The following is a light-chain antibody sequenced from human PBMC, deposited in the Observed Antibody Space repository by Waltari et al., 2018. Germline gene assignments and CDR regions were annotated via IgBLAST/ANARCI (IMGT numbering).Light chain of an antibody. Sequence: DIQMTQSPSSLSASVGDRVTVNCRASQSISTSLNWYQQKPGKAPKPLIYAAYSLQSGVPSRCSGSGSGTDFTLTICSMQPEEFATYYCQQNYNTPPAFGKGTKVEIK. V-gene: IGKV1-39*01. CDR1: QSISTS. CDR3: QQNYNTPPA. CDR2: AAY. J-gene: IGKJ1*01.